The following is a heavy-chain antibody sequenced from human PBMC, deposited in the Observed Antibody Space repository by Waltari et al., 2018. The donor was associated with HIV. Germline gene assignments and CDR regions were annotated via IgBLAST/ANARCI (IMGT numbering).Heavy chain of an antibody. CDR3: TRPGYVRNSGGDY. CDR1: GFIFSGSA. V-gene: IGHV3-73*01. J-gene: IGHJ4*02. Sequence: EVQLVESGGGLVQPGGSLKLSYTASGFIFSGSAMHWVRQASGKGLEWVGRIRIKANNYATTYVASVKGRFIISRDDSKNTAYLQMSSLETEDTAVYYCTRPGYVRNSGGDYWGQGTLVTVSS. CDR2: IRIKANNYAT. D-gene: IGHD3-10*02.